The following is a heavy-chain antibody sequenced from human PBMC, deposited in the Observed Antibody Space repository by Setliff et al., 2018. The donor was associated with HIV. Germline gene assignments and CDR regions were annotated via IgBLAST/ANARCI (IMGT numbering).Heavy chain of an antibody. CDR3: ARDQSDWFY. J-gene: IGHJ4*02. D-gene: IGHD3-3*01. CDR2: IYTSGST. Sequence: SETLSLTCTVSGGSISSGSNYWSWIRQPAGKGLEWIGHIYTSGSTNYNPSLRSRFIISVDTSKNQLSLSRSSVTAADTAVYYCARDQSDWFYWGQGTLVTVSS. CDR1: GGSISSGSNY. V-gene: IGHV4-61*09.